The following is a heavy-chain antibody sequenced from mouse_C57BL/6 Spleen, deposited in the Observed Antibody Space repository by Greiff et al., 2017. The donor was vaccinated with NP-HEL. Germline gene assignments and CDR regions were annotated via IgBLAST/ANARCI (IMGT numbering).Heavy chain of an antibody. J-gene: IGHJ2*01. V-gene: IGHV1-69*01. D-gene: IGHD3-3*01. Sequence: QVQMQQPGAELVMPGASVKLSCKASGYTFTSYWMHWVKQRPGQGLEWIGEIDPSDSYPNYNQKFKGKSTLTVDKSSSTAYMQLSSLTSEDSAVYYCARGWGDYWGQGTTRTVSS. CDR3: ARGWGDY. CDR1: GYTFTSYW. CDR2: IDPSDSYP.